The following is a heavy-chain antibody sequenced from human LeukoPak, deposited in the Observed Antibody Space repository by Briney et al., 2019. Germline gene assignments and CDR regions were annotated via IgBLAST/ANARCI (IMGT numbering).Heavy chain of an antibody. V-gene: IGHV4-4*07. CDR2: IYTSGST. CDR3: ARVGCTNGVCYDFDY. CDR1: GGSISSYY. J-gene: IGHJ4*02. D-gene: IGHD2-8*01. Sequence: SETLSLTCTVSGGSISSYYWSWIRQPAGKGLEWIARIYTSGSTNYNPSLKSRVTMSVDTSKNQFSLKLSSVTAADTAVYYCARVGCTNGVCYDFDYWGQGTLVTVSS.